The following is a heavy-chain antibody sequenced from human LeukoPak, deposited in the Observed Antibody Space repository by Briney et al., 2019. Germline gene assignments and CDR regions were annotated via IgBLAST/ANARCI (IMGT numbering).Heavy chain of an antibody. CDR2: IKQDGEK. V-gene: IGHV3-7*01. CDR1: GFTFGPYW. J-gene: IGHJ4*02. D-gene: IGHD6-13*01. Sequence: GGSLRLSCAASGFTFGPYWMTWVRQALGKGLEWVASIKQDGEKHYVDSVKGRLTVSRDNAKNSLYLQMNSLRVEDTAVYFCARMGGTWSLDYWGQGTLVTVSS. CDR3: ARMGGTWSLDY.